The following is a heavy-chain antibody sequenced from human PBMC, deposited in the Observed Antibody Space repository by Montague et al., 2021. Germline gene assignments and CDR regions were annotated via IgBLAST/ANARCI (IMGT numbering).Heavy chain of an antibody. CDR3: ARRLGIRAPFDY. D-gene: IGHD7-27*01. CDR1: GGSISEFY. Sequence: SETLSLTCTVTGGSISEFYWSWIRQSPEKGLEWIGYIYDSGTTNYNPSLKSRVTISADTSVNQFSLNLGSVTAADAAVYFCARRLGIRAPFDYWGQGTLVTVSS. J-gene: IGHJ4*02. V-gene: IGHV4-59*08. CDR2: IYDSGTT.